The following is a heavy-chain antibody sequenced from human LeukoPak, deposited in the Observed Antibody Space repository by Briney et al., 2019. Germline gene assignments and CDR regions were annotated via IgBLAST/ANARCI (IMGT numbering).Heavy chain of an antibody. CDR2: IRSNSDGGTI. CDR3: ATDFYDST. CDR1: GFTFSNAW. J-gene: IGHJ5*02. D-gene: IGHD3-22*01. V-gene: IGHV3-15*07. Sequence: GGSLRLSCATSGFTFSNAWMNWVRQAPGKGLEWVGRIRSNSDGGTIGYAAPVKGRFTLSRDDSKTTLYLQMNSLQTEDTAVYYCATDFYDSTWGQGTLVTVSS.